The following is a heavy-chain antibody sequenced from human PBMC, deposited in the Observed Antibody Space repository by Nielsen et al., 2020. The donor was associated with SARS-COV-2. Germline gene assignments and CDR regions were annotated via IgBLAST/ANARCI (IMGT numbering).Heavy chain of an antibody. CDR2: ISGSGGST. V-gene: IGHV3-23*01. D-gene: IGHD6-13*01. Sequence: WLRQPPGKGLEWVSAISGSGGSTYYADSVKGRFTISRDNSKNTLYLQMNSLRAEDTAVYYCAKDLRSSSWGRYYYYYGMDVWGQGTTVTVSS. J-gene: IGHJ6*02. CDR3: AKDLRSSSWGRYYYYYGMDV.